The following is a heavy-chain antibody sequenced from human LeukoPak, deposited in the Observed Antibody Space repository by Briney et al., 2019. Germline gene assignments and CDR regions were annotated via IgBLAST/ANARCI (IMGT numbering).Heavy chain of an antibody. CDR3: AKDRVWEPNYYFDY. Sequence: PGGSLRLSCAASGFTLDDYAMHWVRHAPGKGLEWVSGISWNSGSIGYADSVKGRFTISRDNAKNSLYLQMNSLRAEDTALYYCAKDRVWEPNYYFDYWGQGTLVTVSS. CDR2: ISWNSGSI. D-gene: IGHD1-26*01. J-gene: IGHJ4*02. V-gene: IGHV3-9*01. CDR1: GFTLDDYA.